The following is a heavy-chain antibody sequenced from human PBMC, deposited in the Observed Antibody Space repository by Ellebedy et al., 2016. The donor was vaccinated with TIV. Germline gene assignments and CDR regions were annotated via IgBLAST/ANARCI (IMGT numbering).Heavy chain of an antibody. D-gene: IGHD6-13*01. CDR2: ISSSSSYI. Sequence: GGSLRLXXAASGFTFSSYSMNWVRQAPGKGLEWVSSISSSSSYIYYADSVKGRFTISRDNAKNSLYLQMNSLRAEDTAVYYCARDPGIAAAGTDWGQGTLVTVSS. CDR1: GFTFSSYS. J-gene: IGHJ4*02. V-gene: IGHV3-21*01. CDR3: ARDPGIAAAGTD.